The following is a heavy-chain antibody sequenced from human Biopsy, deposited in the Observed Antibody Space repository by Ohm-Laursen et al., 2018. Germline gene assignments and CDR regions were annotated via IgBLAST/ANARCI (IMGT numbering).Heavy chain of an antibody. V-gene: IGHV3-21*01. CDR3: ARDGEAKYCKHGVCPSDF. Sequence: GSLRLSCAASGFTFSGFSMNWVRQAPGKGLEWVSPISASGNHIYYTDSVKGRFTVSRDNGKNSAYLQMNSLRVEDTAVYYCARDGEAKYCKHGVCPSDFWGQGTLVTVSS. CDR1: GFTFSGFS. J-gene: IGHJ4*02. D-gene: IGHD2-8*01. CDR2: ISASGNHI.